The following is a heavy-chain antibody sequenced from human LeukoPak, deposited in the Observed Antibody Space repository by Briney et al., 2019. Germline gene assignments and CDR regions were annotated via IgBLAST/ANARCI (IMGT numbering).Heavy chain of an antibody. V-gene: IGHV3-21*01. J-gene: IGHJ6*02. CDR2: IGSSISYI. CDR1: GXTFSSYS. CDR3: AREGYYSGMDV. Sequence: GGSLRLSCAASGXTFSSYSLKWVRQAPGKGLEWVSFIGSSISYISYADSVKGRFTISRDNAKNSLYLQMNSLRAEDTAVYYCAREGYYSGMDVWGQGTTVTVSS.